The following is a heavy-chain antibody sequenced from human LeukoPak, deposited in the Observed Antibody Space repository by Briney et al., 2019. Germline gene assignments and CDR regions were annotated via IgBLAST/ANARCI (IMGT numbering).Heavy chain of an antibody. Sequence: SVKVSCKASGGTFSSCAISWVRQAPGQGLEWMGGIIPIFGTANYAQKFQGRVTITADESTSTAYMELSSLRSEDTAVYYCARPPLRDGYNFLLDYWGQGTLVTVSS. J-gene: IGHJ4*02. V-gene: IGHV1-69*13. D-gene: IGHD5-24*01. CDR1: GGTFSSCA. CDR3: ARPPLRDGYNFLLDY. CDR2: IIPIFGTA.